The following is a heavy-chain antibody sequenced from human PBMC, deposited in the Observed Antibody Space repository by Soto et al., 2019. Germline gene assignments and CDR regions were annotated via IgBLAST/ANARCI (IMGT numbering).Heavy chain of an antibody. CDR3: ARERSRQQSSSWNY. Sequence: GASVKVSCKASGYTFTSYGISWVRQAPGQGLEWMGWISAYNGNTNYAQKLQGRVTMTTDTSTSTAYMELRSLRSDDTAVYYRARERSRQQSSSWNYWGQGTLVTVSS. CDR2: ISAYNGNT. V-gene: IGHV1-18*04. J-gene: IGHJ4*02. D-gene: IGHD6-13*01. CDR1: GYTFTSYG.